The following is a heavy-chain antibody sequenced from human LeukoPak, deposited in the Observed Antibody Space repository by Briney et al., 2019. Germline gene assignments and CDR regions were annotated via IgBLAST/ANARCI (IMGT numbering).Heavy chain of an antibody. D-gene: IGHD2-2*01. CDR3: ARFSTYYYYYGMDV. Sequence: SETLSLTCTVSGGSISSYYWSWIRQPPGKGLEWIGYIYYSGSTNYNPSLKSRVTISVDTSKNQFSLKLSSVTAADTAVYYCARFSTYYYYYGMDVWGQGTTVTVSS. J-gene: IGHJ6*02. CDR2: IYYSGST. CDR1: GGSISSYY. V-gene: IGHV4-59*12.